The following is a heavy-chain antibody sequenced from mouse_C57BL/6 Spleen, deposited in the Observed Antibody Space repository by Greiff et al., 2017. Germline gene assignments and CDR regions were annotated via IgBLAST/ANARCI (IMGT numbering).Heavy chain of an antibody. Sequence: QVQLQQSGAELVKPGASVKISCKASGYAFSSYWMNWVKQRPGKGLEWIGQIYPGDGATNYNGKFKGKATLTADKSSSTAYMQLSSLTSEDSAVYFCAREDGIYYDYGSDYWGQGTTLTVSS. V-gene: IGHV1-80*01. D-gene: IGHD2-4*01. J-gene: IGHJ2*01. CDR1: GYAFSSYW. CDR2: IYPGDGAT. CDR3: AREDGIYYDYGSDY.